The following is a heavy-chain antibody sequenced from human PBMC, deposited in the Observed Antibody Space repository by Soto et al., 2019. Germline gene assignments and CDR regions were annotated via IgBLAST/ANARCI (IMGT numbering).Heavy chain of an antibody. Sequence: GGSLRLSCAASGFTFSSYGMHWVRQAPGKGLEWVAVISYDGSNKYYADSVKGRFTISRDNSKNTLYLQMNSLRAEDTAVYYCAKDTDYYYYYGMDVWGQGTTVTVSS. CDR1: GFTFSSYG. CDR2: ISYDGSNK. J-gene: IGHJ6*02. CDR3: AKDTDYYYYYGMDV. V-gene: IGHV3-30*18.